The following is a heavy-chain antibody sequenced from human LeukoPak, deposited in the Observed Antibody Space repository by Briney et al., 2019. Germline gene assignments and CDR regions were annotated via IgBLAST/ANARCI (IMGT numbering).Heavy chain of an antibody. D-gene: IGHD5-24*01. Sequence: KTGESLKISCKDSGYSFTSYWIGWVRQMPGKGLEWMGIIYPGDSDTRYSPSFQGQVTISADKSISTAYLQWSSLKASDTAMYYCARLMANRWGVFDYWGQGTLVTVSS. CDR2: IYPGDSDT. J-gene: IGHJ4*02. V-gene: IGHV5-51*01. CDR3: ARLMANRWGVFDY. CDR1: GYSFTSYW.